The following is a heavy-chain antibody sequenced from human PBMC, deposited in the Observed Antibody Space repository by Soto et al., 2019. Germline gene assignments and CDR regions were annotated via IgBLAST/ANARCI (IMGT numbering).Heavy chain of an antibody. J-gene: IGHJ6*02. Sequence: PSQTLSLTCLLSGDSVSSNGAWWNWIRQSPSRGLQWLGRIYYRSKWFHDYAASVESRMAINPDTSRNQFSLQLNYVTPEDTAVYYCARVHCSAGTCLDGLDFWGQGTTVTV. V-gene: IGHV6-1*01. CDR2: IYYRSKWFH. D-gene: IGHD2-15*01. CDR1: GDSVSSNGAW. CDR3: ARVHCSAGTCLDGLDF.